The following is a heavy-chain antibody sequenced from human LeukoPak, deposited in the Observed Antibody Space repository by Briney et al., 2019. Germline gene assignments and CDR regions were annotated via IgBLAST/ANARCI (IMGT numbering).Heavy chain of an antibody. J-gene: IGHJ4*02. Sequence: GGSLRLSCAASGFTFSSYAMHWVRQAPGKGLEWVAVISYDGSNKYYADSVKGRFTISRDNSKNTLYLQMNSLRAEDMAVYYCARGITMIVVLDYWGQGTLVTVSS. CDR1: GFTFSSYA. V-gene: IGHV3-30-3*01. D-gene: IGHD3-22*01. CDR3: ARGITMIVVLDY. CDR2: ISYDGSNK.